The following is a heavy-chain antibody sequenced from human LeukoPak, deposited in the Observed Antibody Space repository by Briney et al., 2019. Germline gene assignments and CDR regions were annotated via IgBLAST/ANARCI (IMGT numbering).Heavy chain of an antibody. CDR2: IYESGTT. CDR3: ARGAWATRLGS. D-gene: IGHD2-15*01. CDR1: GESLNSYY. V-gene: IGHV4-34*01. J-gene: IGHJ4*02. Sequence: SETLSLTCAVYGESLNSYYWSWVRQPPGEGLEWIGEIYESGTTEYNPSLKSRVTISMVPSKQQISLSLSPVTAADTAVYYCARGAWATRLGSWGLGTPVIVSS.